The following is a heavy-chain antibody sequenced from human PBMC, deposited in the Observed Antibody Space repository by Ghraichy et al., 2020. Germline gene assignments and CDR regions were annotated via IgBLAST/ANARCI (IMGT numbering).Heavy chain of an antibody. CDR2: IYYSGST. CDR1: GGSISSYY. D-gene: IGHD5-12*01. CDR3: ASASYSGYDYSDAFDI. V-gene: IGHV4-59*01. Sequence: SQTLSLTCTVSGGSISSYYWSWIRQPPGKGLEWIGYIYYSGSTNYNPSLKSRVTISVDTSKNQFSLKLSSVTAADTAVYYCASASYSGYDYSDAFDIWGQGTMVTVSS. J-gene: IGHJ3*02.